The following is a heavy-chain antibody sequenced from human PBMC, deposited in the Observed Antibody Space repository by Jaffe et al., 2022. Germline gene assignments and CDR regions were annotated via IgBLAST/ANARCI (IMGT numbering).Heavy chain of an antibody. J-gene: IGHJ6*03. CDR2: INEDSSTR. D-gene: IGHD6-19*01. CDR3: VKGEKRGWTISGYMNV. Sequence: EEQLLDSGGDLVQPGESLRLSCAASGFIFSNYAMQWVRQAPGKGLEWVSAINEDSSTRLYADSVTGRFSISRDNSKNTVFLEMNSLRVEDTAVYYCVKGEKRGWTISGYMNVWGTGTAVTVSS. V-gene: IGHV3-23*01. CDR1: GFIFSNYA.